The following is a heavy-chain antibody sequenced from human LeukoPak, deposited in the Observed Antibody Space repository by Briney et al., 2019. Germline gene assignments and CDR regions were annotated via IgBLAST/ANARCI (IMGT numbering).Heavy chain of an antibody. D-gene: IGHD1-1*01. CDR1: EFSLRSYS. CDR3: ARVLLERPGIDSFDM. Sequence: GGSLSLSCGASEFSLRSYSMDWVRQAPGKGLEWVSHINSGSSTIYYADSVKGRFTISRDNAGNSLYLHMNSLRAEDTAVYYCARVLLERPGIDSFDMWGQGTLVTVCS. V-gene: IGHV3-48*01. J-gene: IGHJ3*02. CDR2: INSGSSTI.